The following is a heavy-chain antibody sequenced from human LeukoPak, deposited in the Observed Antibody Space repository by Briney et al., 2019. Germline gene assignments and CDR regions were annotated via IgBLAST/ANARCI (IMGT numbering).Heavy chain of an antibody. J-gene: IGHJ4*02. Sequence: GGSLRLSCAASGFTFSSYSMNWVRQAPGKGLEWVSSISSSSSYIYYADSVKGRFTNSRDNAKNSLYLQMNSLRAEDTAVYYCARDGDSSGWSYYFDYWGQGTLVTVSS. D-gene: IGHD6-19*01. V-gene: IGHV3-21*01. CDR2: ISSSSSYI. CDR1: GFTFSSYS. CDR3: ARDGDSSGWSYYFDY.